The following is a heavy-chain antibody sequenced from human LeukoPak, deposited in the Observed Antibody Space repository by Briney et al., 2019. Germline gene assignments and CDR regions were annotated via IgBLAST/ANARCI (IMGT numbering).Heavy chain of an antibody. V-gene: IGHV4-31*03. CDR1: GGSISSGGYY. Sequence: SQTLSLTCTVSGGSISSGGYYWSWIRQHPGKGLEWIGYIYYSGSTYYNPSLKSRVTISVDTSKNQFSLKLSSVTAADTAMYYCASSTLGEYYAFDIWGQGTMVTVSS. J-gene: IGHJ3*02. CDR3: ASSTLGEYYAFDI. CDR2: IYYSGST. D-gene: IGHD3-16*01.